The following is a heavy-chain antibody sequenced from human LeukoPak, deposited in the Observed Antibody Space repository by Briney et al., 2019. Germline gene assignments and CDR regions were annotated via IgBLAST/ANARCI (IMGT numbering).Heavy chain of an antibody. D-gene: IGHD3-22*01. Sequence: GGSLRLSCPASGFTFSRNAMNWVRQAPGKGLEWVAAISGNGLGTYYADSVKGRFNISRDNSRNTLYLQMNSLRIEDTAFYYCAKDANYLRSSGYLVPIDFWGQGTLVTVSS. V-gene: IGHV3-23*01. J-gene: IGHJ4*02. CDR3: AKDANYLRSSGYLVPIDF. CDR2: ISGNGLGT. CDR1: GFTFSRNA.